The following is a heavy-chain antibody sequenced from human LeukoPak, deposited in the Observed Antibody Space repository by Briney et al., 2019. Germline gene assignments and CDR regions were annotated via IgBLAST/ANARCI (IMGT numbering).Heavy chain of an antibody. J-gene: IGHJ4*02. V-gene: IGHV3-23*01. D-gene: IGHD3-10*01. Sequence: PGGSLRLSCAASGFTFSSHGMNWVRQAPGKGLEWVSGISPSGGITYYTDSVKGRFTISRDNSKNTVSLQMNSLRGDDTAVYYCAKGGWFGELFTGFDYWGQGTLVTVSS. CDR3: AKGGWFGELFTGFDY. CDR1: GFTFSSHG. CDR2: ISPSGGIT.